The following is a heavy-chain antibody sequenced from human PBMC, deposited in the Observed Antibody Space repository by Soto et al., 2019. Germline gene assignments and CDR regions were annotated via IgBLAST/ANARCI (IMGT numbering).Heavy chain of an antibody. CDR1: GYSFTSYW. V-gene: IGHV5-10-1*01. CDR3: AKEDRILSGSYSHFYGLDV. D-gene: IGHD3-9*01. Sequence: GESLKISCKGSGYSFTSYWISWVRQMPGKGLEWMGRIDPSDSYTNYSPSFQGHVTISADKSISTAYLQWSSLKASDTAIYYCAKEDRILSGSYSHFYGLDVWGQGTTVTVSS. CDR2: IDPSDSYT. J-gene: IGHJ6*01.